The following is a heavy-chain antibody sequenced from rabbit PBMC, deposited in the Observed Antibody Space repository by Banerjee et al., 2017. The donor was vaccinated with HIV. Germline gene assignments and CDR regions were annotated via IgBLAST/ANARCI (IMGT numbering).Heavy chain of an antibody. CDR3: ARSYASTSGYSDL. Sequence: QEQLVESGGGLVQPEGSLTLTCTASGFSFSSSYYMCWVRQAPGKGLEWIGCIYTGSGSTYYASWVNGRFTISKTSSTTVTLQMTSLTAADTATYFCARSYASTSGYSDLRGQGTLVTVS. CDR2: IYTGSGST. J-gene: IGHJ3*01. V-gene: IGHV1S45*01. D-gene: IGHD1-1*01. CDR1: GFSFSSSYY.